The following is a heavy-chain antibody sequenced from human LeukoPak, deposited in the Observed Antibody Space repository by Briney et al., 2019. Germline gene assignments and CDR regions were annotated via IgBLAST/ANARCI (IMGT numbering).Heavy chain of an antibody. CDR1: GYTFTSYY. V-gene: IGHV1-46*01. J-gene: IGHJ3*02. Sequence: VASVKVSCKASGYTFTSYYMHWVRQAPGQGLEWMGIINPSGGSTSYAQKFQGRVTMTRDTSTSTVYMELSSLRSEDTAVYYCARGGPGNTMIVVVTDAFDIWGQGTMVTVSS. CDR2: INPSGGST. CDR3: ARGGPGNTMIVVVTDAFDI. D-gene: IGHD3-22*01.